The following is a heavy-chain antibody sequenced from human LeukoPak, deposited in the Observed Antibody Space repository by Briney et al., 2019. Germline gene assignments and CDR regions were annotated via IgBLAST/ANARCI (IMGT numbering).Heavy chain of an antibody. D-gene: IGHD3-3*01. J-gene: IGHJ4*02. CDR3: AKDLPRYYDFWSGFDY. Sequence: PGGSLRLSCAASGFTFSSYDMHWVRQAPGKGLEWVAFIRYDGSNKYYADSVKGRFTISRDNSKNTLYLQMNSLRAEDTAVYYCAKDLPRYYDFWSGFDYWGQGTLVTVSS. CDR1: GFTFSSYD. CDR2: IRYDGSNK. V-gene: IGHV3-30*02.